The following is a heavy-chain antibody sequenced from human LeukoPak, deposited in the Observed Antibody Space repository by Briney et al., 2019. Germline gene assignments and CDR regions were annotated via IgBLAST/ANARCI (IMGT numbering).Heavy chain of an antibody. CDR1: GFILSTYD. Sequence: GGSLRLSCAASGFILSTYDMHWVRQAPGKGLEWVAVIWYDGSNKYYADSVKGRFTISRDNSKNTLYLQMNSLRAEDTAVYYCARAAIVGAIDYWGQGTLVTVSS. V-gene: IGHV3-33*08. CDR2: IWYDGSNK. J-gene: IGHJ4*02. CDR3: ARAAIVGAIDY. D-gene: IGHD1-26*01.